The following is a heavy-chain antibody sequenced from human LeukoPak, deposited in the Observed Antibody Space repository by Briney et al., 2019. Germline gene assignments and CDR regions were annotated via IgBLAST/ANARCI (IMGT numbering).Heavy chain of an antibody. D-gene: IGHD3-22*01. CDR3: AKALVIGYDSSGSVAFDI. CDR2: ISYDGSNK. Sequence: GGSLRLSCAASGFTFSSYGMHWVRRAPGKGLEWVAVISYDGSNKYYADSVKGRFTISRDNSKNTLYLQMNSLRAEDTAVYYCAKALVIGYDSSGSVAFDIWGQGTMVTVSS. CDR1: GFTFSSYG. V-gene: IGHV3-30*18. J-gene: IGHJ3*02.